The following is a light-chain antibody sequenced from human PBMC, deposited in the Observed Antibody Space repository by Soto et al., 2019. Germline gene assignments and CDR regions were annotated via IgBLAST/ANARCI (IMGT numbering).Light chain of an antibody. Sequence: QSVLTQPPSASGSPGQSVTISCTGSSSDVGGYEYVSWYQQHPGKAPKLIIYEVIKRPSGVPDRFSGSKSGNTASLTVSGLQAEDEADYYYSSYAGSNNLHVLFGGGTQLTVL. CDR1: SSDVGGYEY. CDR3: SSYAGSNNLHVL. CDR2: EVI. V-gene: IGLV2-8*01. J-gene: IGLJ2*01.